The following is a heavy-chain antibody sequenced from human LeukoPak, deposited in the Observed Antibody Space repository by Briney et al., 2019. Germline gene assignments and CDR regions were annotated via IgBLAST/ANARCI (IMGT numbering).Heavy chain of an antibody. D-gene: IGHD4-23*01. V-gene: IGHV3-74*03. Sequence: GGSLRLSCAASGFSFSNYGMHWVRQAPGKGLVWVSGTNTDGSSTMYADSVKGRFTIARDNAKNTLYLQMNSLRAEDTAVYYCYGANAEHWGQGTLVTVSS. CDR1: GFSFSNYG. CDR2: TNTDGSST. CDR3: YGANAEH. J-gene: IGHJ1*01.